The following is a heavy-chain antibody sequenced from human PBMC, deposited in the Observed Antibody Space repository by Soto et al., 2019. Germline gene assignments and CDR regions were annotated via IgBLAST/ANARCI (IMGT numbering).Heavy chain of an antibody. CDR2: IYYSGST. Sequence: SETLSLTCRVSCVSLTSHYWTWIRQSPGKGLEWIGYIYYSGSTNYSPSLKSRLTMSIDTPSNQFSLNLSSVTAAETAIYYCARLRDRSGTASIYNGMDVWGPGTMVTVSS. D-gene: IGHD3-22*01. CDR3: ARLRDRSGTASIYNGMDV. J-gene: IGHJ6*02. CDR1: CVSLTSHY. V-gene: IGHV4-59*11.